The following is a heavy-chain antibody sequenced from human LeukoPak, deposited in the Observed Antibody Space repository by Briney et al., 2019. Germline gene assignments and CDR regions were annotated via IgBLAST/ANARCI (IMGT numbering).Heavy chain of an antibody. CDR2: ISSSSSYI. V-gene: IGHV3-21*01. CDR1: GFTFSSYS. D-gene: IGHD2-15*01. CDR3: ARDFPRGDYFDY. J-gene: IGHJ4*02. Sequence: GGSLRLSCAASGFTFSSYSMNWVRQAPGKGLEWVSSISSSSSYIYYADSVKGRFTISRDNAKNSLHLQMNSLRAEDTAVYYCARDFPRGDYFDYWGQGTLVTVSS.